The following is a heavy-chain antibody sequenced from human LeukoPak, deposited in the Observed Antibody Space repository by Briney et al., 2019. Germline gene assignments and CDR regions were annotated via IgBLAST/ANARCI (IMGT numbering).Heavy chain of an antibody. CDR3: ARQGPQLWSSYYFDY. D-gene: IGHD5-18*01. Sequence: KPSETLSLTCTVSGGSISSSSYYWGWIRQPPGKGLEWTGSIYYSGSTYYNPSLKSRVTISVDTSKNQFSLKLSSVTAADTAVYYCARQGPQLWSSYYFDYWGQGTLVTVSS. J-gene: IGHJ4*02. CDR2: IYYSGST. V-gene: IGHV4-39*01. CDR1: GGSISSSSYY.